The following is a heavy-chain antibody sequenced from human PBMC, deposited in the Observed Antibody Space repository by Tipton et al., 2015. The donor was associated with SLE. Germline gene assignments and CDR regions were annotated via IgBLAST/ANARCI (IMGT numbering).Heavy chain of an antibody. V-gene: IGHV4-39*07. CDR3: ASDGVWNPI. CDR2: IYYSGGT. J-gene: IGHJ3*02. CDR1: GGSISSSSYY. D-gene: IGHD1-1*01. Sequence: GLVKPSETLSLTCTASGGSISSSSYYWGWIRQPPGKGLEWIGSIYYSGGTYYNPSLKSRVTISVDTSKNQFSLKLSSVTAADTAVYYCASDGVWNPIWGQGTMVTVSS.